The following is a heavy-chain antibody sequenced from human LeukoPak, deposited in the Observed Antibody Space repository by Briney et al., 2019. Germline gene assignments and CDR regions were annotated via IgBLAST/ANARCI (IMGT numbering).Heavy chain of an antibody. CDR3: AKSSSSDPHDAFDI. Sequence: GGSLRLSCAASGFTFSNYGMNWVRQAPGKGLEWVSGIGTTGGSSYYADSVKGRFTISRDNSKNTLYLQMNSLRAEDTAVYYCAKSSSSDPHDAFDIWGQGTMVTVSS. D-gene: IGHD2-2*01. CDR1: GFTFSNYG. CDR2: IGTTGGSS. J-gene: IGHJ3*02. V-gene: IGHV3-23*01.